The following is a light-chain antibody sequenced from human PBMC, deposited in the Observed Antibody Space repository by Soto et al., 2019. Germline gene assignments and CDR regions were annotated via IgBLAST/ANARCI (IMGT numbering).Light chain of an antibody. CDR2: DDS. CDR1: NIGSKS. Sequence: SYELTQAPSVSVAPGQTATITCGGNNIGSKSVHWYQQKPGQAPVLVVYDDSDRPSGIPDRISGSNSGDTATLTISRVEAGDEADFYCQVWDSRTTPVIFGGGTKLTVL. V-gene: IGLV3-21*02. CDR3: QVWDSRTTPVI. J-gene: IGLJ2*01.